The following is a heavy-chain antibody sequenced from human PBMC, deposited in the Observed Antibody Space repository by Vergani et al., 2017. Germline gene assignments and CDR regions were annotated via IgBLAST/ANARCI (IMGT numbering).Heavy chain of an antibody. J-gene: IGHJ5*02. Sequence: QVQLQASGPRLVRPSETLSLTCTVSGYSISSGYCWGWVRQPPGKGLEWIATIYYFGSSYFNPSLESRVSISIDKSENQFSLNLTSVTAADTAVYYCARISRWYGELSTDPWGQGTLVTVSS. CDR3: ARISRWYGELSTDP. D-gene: IGHD3-10*01. CDR1: GYSISSGYC. CDR2: IYYFGSS. V-gene: IGHV4-38-2*02.